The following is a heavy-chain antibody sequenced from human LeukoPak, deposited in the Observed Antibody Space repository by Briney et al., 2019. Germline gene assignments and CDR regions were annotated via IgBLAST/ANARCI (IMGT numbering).Heavy chain of an antibody. J-gene: IGHJ3*02. CDR3: ARQGYGILTGYIDAFDI. CDR2: ISYSGST. Sequence: SETLSLTCTVSGGSISSYYWSWIRQPPGKGLEWIGYISYSGSTNYNPSLKSRVTISIDTSKNQFSLKLRSVTAADTAIYYCARQGYGILTGYIDAFDIWGQGTMVTVSS. CDR1: GGSISSYY. D-gene: IGHD3-9*01. V-gene: IGHV4-59*08.